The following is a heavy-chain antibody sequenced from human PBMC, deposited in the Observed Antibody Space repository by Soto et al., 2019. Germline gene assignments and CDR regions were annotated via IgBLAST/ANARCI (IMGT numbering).Heavy chain of an antibody. V-gene: IGHV1-8*01. D-gene: IGHD7-27*01. CDR1: GYTFTSDD. CDR2: MNPNNGNT. CDR3: AKGPTNWGFDY. J-gene: IGHJ4*02. Sequence: QVQLVQSGAEVKKPGASVKISCKASGYTFTSDDFNWVRQATGQGREWMGWMNPNNGNTGYAQKSQRRVTMTRDTSISTAYMELSSLTSEDMAVYYCAKGPTNWGFDYWGQGTLVTVSS.